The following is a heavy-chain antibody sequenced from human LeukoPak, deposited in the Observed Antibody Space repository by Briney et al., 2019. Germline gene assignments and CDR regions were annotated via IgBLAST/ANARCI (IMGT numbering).Heavy chain of an antibody. J-gene: IGHJ1*01. CDR3: ARENPKRNFQH. CDR2: INSDGSST. CDR1: GFTFSSYW. V-gene: IGHV3-74*01. Sequence: PGGSLRLSCAASGFTFSSYWMHWVRQAPGKGLVWVSRINSDGSSTSYADSVKGRFTISRDNAKNTLYLQMNSLRAEDTAVYYCARENPKRNFQHWGQGTLVTVSS.